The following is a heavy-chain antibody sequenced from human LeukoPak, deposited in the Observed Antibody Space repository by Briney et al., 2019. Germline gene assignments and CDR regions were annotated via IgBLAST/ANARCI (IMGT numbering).Heavy chain of an antibody. J-gene: IGHJ6*02. CDR3: ARGVGPWEPSGVMDV. V-gene: IGHV4-31*03. CDR1: GGSISSGGYY. Sequence: SETLSLTCTVSGGSISSGGYYWSWIRQHPGKGLEWIGYIYYSGSTYYNPSLKSRVTISVDTSKNQFSLKLSSVTAADTAVYYCARGVGPWEPSGVMDVWGQGTTVTVSS. D-gene: IGHD1-26*01. CDR2: IYYSGST.